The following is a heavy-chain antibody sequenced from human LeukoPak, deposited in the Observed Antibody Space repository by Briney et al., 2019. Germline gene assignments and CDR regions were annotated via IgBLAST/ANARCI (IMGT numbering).Heavy chain of an antibody. V-gene: IGHV3-23*01. CDR2: ISGGGGST. D-gene: IGHD3-10*01. Sequence: GGSLRLSCVASGFTFSSLAISWVRQAPGKGLEWVSGISGGGGSTYYADSVKGRFTISRDNSKNTLFLQVSSLRAEDTAVYYCATPVIYGSEQSNYWGQGTLVTVSS. J-gene: IGHJ4*02. CDR1: GFTFSSLA. CDR3: ATPVIYGSEQSNY.